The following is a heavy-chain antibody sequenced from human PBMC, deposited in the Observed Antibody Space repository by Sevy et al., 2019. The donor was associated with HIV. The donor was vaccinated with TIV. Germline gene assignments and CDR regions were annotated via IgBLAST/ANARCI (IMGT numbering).Heavy chain of an antibody. CDR3: AKGRRGDWNYENYFDY. J-gene: IGHJ4*02. V-gene: IGHV3-23*01. CDR2: ISGSGGST. CDR1: GFTFSSYA. Sequence: GGSLRLSCAASGFTFSSYAMSWVRQAPGKGLEWVSAISGSGGSTYYADSVKGRFTISRDNSKNTLYLQMNSLRAEDTAVYYCAKGRRGDWNYENYFDYWGQGTLVTVSS. D-gene: IGHD1-7*01.